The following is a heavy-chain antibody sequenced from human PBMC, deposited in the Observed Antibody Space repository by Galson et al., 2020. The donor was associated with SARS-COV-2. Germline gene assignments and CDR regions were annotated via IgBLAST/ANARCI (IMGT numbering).Heavy chain of an antibody. J-gene: IGHJ4*02. D-gene: IGHD3-10*01. CDR1: GFSLSNSEMG. V-gene: IGHV2-70*11. CDR2: MDLDGAK. CDR3: ARIRHLVRGGEGYYFDY. Sequence: SGPTLVKHTQTLRLTCTFSGFSLSNSEMGVSWMRQPPGKALEWLARMDLDGAKYYSTSLKTRLTISKDTSKNQVVLTMTNMDPVDTATYYCARIRHLVRGGEGYYFDYWGQGTLVTVSS.